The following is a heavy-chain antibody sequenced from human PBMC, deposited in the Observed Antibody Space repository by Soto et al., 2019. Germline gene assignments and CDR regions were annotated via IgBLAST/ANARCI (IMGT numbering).Heavy chain of an antibody. CDR1: GFTFSDYY. Sequence: PGGSLRLSCAASGFTFSDYYMNWVRQAPGKGLEWVSYISSSGSNIYYADSVKGRFTISRDNAKNSLYLQVNSLRAEDTAVYYCARGSKLGWTFDYWGQGTLVTVSS. J-gene: IGHJ4*02. CDR3: ARGSKLGWTFDY. D-gene: IGHD7-27*01. V-gene: IGHV3-11*01. CDR2: ISSSGSNI.